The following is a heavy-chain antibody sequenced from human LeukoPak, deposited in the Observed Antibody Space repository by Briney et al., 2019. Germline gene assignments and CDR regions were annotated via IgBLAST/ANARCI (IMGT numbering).Heavy chain of an antibody. Sequence: SETLSLTCTVSGGSISTYYWNFIRQPPGKGLEWIGYIYNSGSTNYNPSLKSRVTISIDASKNQFSLKLSSVTAADTAVYYCVRERGYDSSGYYFYYFDYWGQGTLVTVSS. D-gene: IGHD3-22*01. J-gene: IGHJ4*02. CDR3: VRERGYDSSGYYFYYFDY. CDR1: GGSISTYY. V-gene: IGHV4-59*01. CDR2: IYNSGST.